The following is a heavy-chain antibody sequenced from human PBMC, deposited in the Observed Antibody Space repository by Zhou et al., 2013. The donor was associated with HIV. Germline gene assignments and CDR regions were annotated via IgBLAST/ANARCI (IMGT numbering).Heavy chain of an antibody. J-gene: IGHJ5*02. CDR2: INPQSGDT. D-gene: IGHD6-6*01. Sequence: QVQLVQSGAEVKKPGSSVKVSCKASGGAFSSHALSWVRQAPGKGLEWMGWINPQSGDTKVARRLTGRVTMTHDTSTATVYMSLSRLRSDDTAIFYCAREVSSSSSWFDPWGPGTLVTVSS. CDR1: GGAFSSHA. CDR3: AREVSSSSSWFDP. V-gene: IGHV1-69*04.